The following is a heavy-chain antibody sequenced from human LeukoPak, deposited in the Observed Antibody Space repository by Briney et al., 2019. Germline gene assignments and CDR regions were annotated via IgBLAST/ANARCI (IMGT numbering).Heavy chain of an antibody. CDR3: AREDPYSYGYN. V-gene: IGHV3-7*01. J-gene: IGHJ4*02. Sequence: GGSLRLSCTASGFIFNDFWMSWVRQAPGEGREWVANIRQDGGAKNYVDSVKGRFTVSRDNAKKSLYLQMNSLRAEDTAVYYCAREDPYSYGYNWGQGTLVTVSS. D-gene: IGHD5-18*01. CDR2: IRQDGGAK. CDR1: GFIFNDFW.